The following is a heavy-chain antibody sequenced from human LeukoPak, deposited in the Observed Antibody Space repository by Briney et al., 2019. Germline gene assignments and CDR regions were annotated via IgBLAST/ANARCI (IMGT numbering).Heavy chain of an antibody. CDR1: GFTFSNAW. Sequence: GGSLRLSCAASGFTFSNAWMSWVRQAPGKGLEWVGRIKSKTDGGTTDYAAPVKGRFTISRDDSKNTLYLQMNSLKTEDTAVYYCTTLWSGYYYYYMDVWGKGTTVTVSS. CDR3: TTLWSGYYYYYMDV. J-gene: IGHJ6*03. V-gene: IGHV3-15*01. CDR2: IKSKTDGGTT. D-gene: IGHD3-3*01.